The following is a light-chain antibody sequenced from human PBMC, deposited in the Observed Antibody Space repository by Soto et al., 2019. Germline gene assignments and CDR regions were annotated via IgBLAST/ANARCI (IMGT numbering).Light chain of an antibody. Sequence: DIVMTQSPLSLPVTPGEPASISCRSSQSLLHSNGYNYLDWYLQKPGQSPQLLIYLGSNRASGVPDRCSGSGSGIDFTLKISRVEAEDVGVYYCMQALQTPWTFGQGTKVEIK. CDR2: LGS. CDR1: QSLLHSNGYNY. J-gene: IGKJ1*01. CDR3: MQALQTPWT. V-gene: IGKV2-28*01.